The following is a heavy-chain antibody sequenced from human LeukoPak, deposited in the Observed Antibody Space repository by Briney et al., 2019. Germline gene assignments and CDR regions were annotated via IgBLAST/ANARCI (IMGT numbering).Heavy chain of an antibody. CDR2: ISAYNGNT. CDR1: GGTFSSYA. Sequence: ASVKVSCKASGGTFSSYAISWVRQAPGQGLEWMGWISAYNGNTNYAQKLQGRVTMTTDTSTSTAYMELRSLRSDDTAVYYCARLSVEMATRTNWFDPWGQGTLVTVSS. CDR3: ARLSVEMATRTNWFDP. D-gene: IGHD5-24*01. V-gene: IGHV1-18*01. J-gene: IGHJ5*02.